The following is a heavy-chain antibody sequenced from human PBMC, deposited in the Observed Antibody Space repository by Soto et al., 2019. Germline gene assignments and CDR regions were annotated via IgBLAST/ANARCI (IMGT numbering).Heavy chain of an antibody. D-gene: IGHD3-3*01. Sequence: QVQLQESGPGLVKPSETLSLTCTVSGGSISTYYWSWIRQPPGKGLEWIGYIYYNGRTNYNPSLERRVTLSLDTSKSQFSLKLSSVSAADTAVYYCAIDGSGYDFWSGPYFFDYWGPGTLVTVSS. CDR3: AIDGSGYDFWSGPYFFDY. V-gene: IGHV4-59*01. J-gene: IGHJ4*02. CDR2: IYYNGRT. CDR1: GGSISTYY.